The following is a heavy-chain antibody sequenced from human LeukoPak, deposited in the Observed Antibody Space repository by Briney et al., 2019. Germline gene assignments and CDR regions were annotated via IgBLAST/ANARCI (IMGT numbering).Heavy chain of an antibody. J-gene: IGHJ4*02. Sequence: PSETLSLTCSVSGDSLSSYYWNWIRQPAGEGLEWIGRINTSGGSNYNPSVRTRVSMSVDTSKNQFSLKLSSVTAADTAVYYCAREQAVKFDFWGQGTLVTVSS. D-gene: IGHD4-17*01. CDR1: GDSLSSYY. CDR2: INTSGGS. V-gene: IGHV4-4*07. CDR3: AREQAVKFDF.